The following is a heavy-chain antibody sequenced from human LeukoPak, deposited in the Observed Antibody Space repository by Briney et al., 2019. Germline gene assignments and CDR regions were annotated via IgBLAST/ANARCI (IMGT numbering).Heavy chain of an antibody. V-gene: IGHV1-2*02. D-gene: IGHD3-10*01. CDR1: GYTFTGYY. J-gene: IGHJ5*02. Sequence: GASVKISCKASGYTFTGYYMHWVRQAPGQGLEWMGWINPNSGGTNYAQKFQGRVTMTRDTSISTAYMELSRLRSDDTAVYYCARVQMVRGVILWFDPWGQGTLVTVSS. CDR3: ARVQMVRGVILWFDP. CDR2: INPNSGGT.